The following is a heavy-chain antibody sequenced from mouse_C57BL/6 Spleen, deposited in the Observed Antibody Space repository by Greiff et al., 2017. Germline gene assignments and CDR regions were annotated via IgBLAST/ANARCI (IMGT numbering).Heavy chain of an antibody. J-gene: IGHJ4*01. D-gene: IGHD3-1*01. CDR2: IDPSDSYT. CDR3: ARRGPGGAMDY. V-gene: IGHV1-69*01. Sequence: QVQLQQPGAELVMPGASVKLSCKASGYTFTSYWMHWVKQRPGPGLEWIGEIDPSDSYTNYNQKFKGKSTLTVDKSSSTAYMQRSSLTSEDSAVYYCARRGPGGAMDYWGQGTSVTVSS. CDR1: GYTFTSYW.